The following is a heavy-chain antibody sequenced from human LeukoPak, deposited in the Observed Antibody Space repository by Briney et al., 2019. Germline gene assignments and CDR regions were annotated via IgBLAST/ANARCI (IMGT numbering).Heavy chain of an antibody. J-gene: IGHJ4*02. D-gene: IGHD3-10*01. CDR1: GGSFSGYY. CDR3: ARSSIASYDY. CDR2: INHSGST. Sequence: SETLSLTCAVYGGSFSGYYWSWIRQPPGKGLEWIGEINHSGSTNYNPSLKSRVTISVDTSKNQFSLKLSSVTAADTAAYYCARSSIASYDYWGQGTLVTVSS. V-gene: IGHV4-34*01.